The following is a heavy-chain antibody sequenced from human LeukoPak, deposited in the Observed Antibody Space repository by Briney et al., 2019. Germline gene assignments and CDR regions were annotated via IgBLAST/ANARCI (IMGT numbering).Heavy chain of an antibody. D-gene: IGHD4-11*01. Sequence: ASVKVSCKASGYTFTGYYMHWVRQAPGQGLEWMGRINPNSGGTNYAQKFQGRVTMTRDTSISTAYMELSRLRSDDTAVYYCAGETVTTDYYYGMDVWGQGTTVTVSS. V-gene: IGHV1-2*06. CDR2: INPNSGGT. CDR3: AGETVTTDYYYGMDV. J-gene: IGHJ6*02. CDR1: GYTFTGYY.